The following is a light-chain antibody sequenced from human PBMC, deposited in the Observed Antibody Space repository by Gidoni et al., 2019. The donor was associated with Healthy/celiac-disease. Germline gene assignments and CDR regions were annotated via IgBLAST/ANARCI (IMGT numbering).Light chain of an antibody. V-gene: IGKV1-39*01. CDR1: QSISSY. J-gene: IGKJ5*01. CDR2: AAS. Sequence: DIQMTQSPSSLSASVGDRVTSAYRASQSISSYLNWYQQKPGKAPKLLIYAASSLQSGVPSRFSGSGSGTDFTLTISSLQPEDCATYYCQQSYSTPITFGQGTRLEIK. CDR3: QQSYSTPIT.